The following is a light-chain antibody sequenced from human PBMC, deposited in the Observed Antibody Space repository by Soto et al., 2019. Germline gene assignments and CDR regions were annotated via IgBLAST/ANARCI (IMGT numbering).Light chain of an antibody. V-gene: IGKV3-11*01. CDR1: QSVTTF. CDR3: QQRINWPLT. J-gene: IGKJ4*01. Sequence: EIVLTQSQATLSLSPGERATLSCRASQSVTTFLAWYQQKPGQAPRLLMYDVSYRATGIPVRFSGSGSGTDFKLTISGLEPEDFAVYYCQQRINWPLTFGGGTKVEIK. CDR2: DVS.